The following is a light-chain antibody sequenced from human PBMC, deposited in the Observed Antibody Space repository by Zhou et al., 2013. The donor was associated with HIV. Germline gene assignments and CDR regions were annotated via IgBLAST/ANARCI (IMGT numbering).Light chain of an antibody. CDR3: QQANSFPWT. CDR1: QGIGSW. CDR2: AAS. J-gene: IGKJ1*01. Sequence: DIQMTQSPSSVSASVGDRVTISCRASQGIGSWLAWFQQKPGKAPKLLIFAASSLQSGVPSRFSGSGSGTEFTLSISSLQPEDFATYYCQQANSFPWTFGQGTKVEIK. V-gene: IGKV1-12*02.